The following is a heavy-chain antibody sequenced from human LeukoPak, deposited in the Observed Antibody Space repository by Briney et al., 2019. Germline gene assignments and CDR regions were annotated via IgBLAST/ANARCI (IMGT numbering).Heavy chain of an antibody. CDR2: INSDGSST. CDR1: GFTFSSYW. Sequence: GSLRLSCAASGFTFSSYWMHWVRQAPGKGLVWVSRINSDGSSTSYADSVKGRFTISRDNSKNTLYLQMNSLRAEDTAVYYCAKSPPLPGSRTVTAIYFDYWGQETLVTVSS. J-gene: IGHJ4*02. CDR3: AKSPPLPGSRTVTAIYFDY. V-gene: IGHV3-74*01. D-gene: IGHD4-11*01.